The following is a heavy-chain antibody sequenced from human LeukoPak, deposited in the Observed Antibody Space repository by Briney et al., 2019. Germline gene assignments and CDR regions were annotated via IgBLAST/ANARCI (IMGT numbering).Heavy chain of an antibody. J-gene: IGHJ4*02. CDR2: IYYTGST. CDR1: GDSISSSSYF. V-gene: IGHV4-39*07. CDR3: AREGSSLGYFDY. Sequence: SETLSLTCTVSGDSISSSSYFWGWIRQPPGKGLEWIGSIYYTGSTHYNPSLKSRVTISVDTSKNQFSLKLSSVTAADTAVYYCAREGSSLGYFDYWGQGTLVTVSS. D-gene: IGHD6-6*01.